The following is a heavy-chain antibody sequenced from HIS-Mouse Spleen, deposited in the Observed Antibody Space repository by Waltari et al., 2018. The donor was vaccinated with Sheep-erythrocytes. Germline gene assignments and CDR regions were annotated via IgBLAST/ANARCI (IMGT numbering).Heavy chain of an antibody. CDR1: GYNFTSYW. J-gene: IGHJ3*02. CDR3: ARRTYYDFWSGYYTDAFDI. V-gene: IGHV5-51*03. D-gene: IGHD3-3*01. CDR2: IYPVDSDT. Sequence: EVQLVQSGAEVKKPGESLKISCKGSGYNFTSYWIGWVRQMPGKGLEWMGIIYPVDSDTRYSPSFQGQVTISADKSISTAYLQWSSLKASDTAMYYCARRTYYDFWSGYYTDAFDIWGQGTMVTVSS.